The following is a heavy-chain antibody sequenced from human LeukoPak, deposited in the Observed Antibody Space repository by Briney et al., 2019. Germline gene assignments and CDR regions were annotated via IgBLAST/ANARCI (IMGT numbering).Heavy chain of an antibody. Sequence: PGGSLRLSCAASGFTFSTHGMHWVRQAPGKGLEWLAVISYDGRNTYYADSVKGRLTISRDNSKNTLFLQMNSLRGEDTAVYYCAKDRLVVAPAAMTFNFDYWGQGTLVTVSS. CDR3: AKDRLVVAPAAMTFNFDY. CDR1: GFTFSTHG. CDR2: ISYDGRNT. D-gene: IGHD2-2*01. V-gene: IGHV3-30*18. J-gene: IGHJ4*02.